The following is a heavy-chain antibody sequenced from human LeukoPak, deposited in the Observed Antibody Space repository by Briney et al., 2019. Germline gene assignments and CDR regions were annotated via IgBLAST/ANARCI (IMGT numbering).Heavy chain of an antibody. CDR3: ARETLINVDAFDI. D-gene: IGHD3-16*01. V-gene: IGHV3-74*01. J-gene: IGHJ3*02. CDR2: INSDGSST. Sequence: GGSLRLSCAASGFTHSSYWMHWVRQAPGKGLVWVSRINSDGSSTGYADSVKGRFTISRDNAKNTLYLQMNSLRAEDTAVYYCARETLINVDAFDIWGQGTMVTVSS. CDR1: GFTHSSYW.